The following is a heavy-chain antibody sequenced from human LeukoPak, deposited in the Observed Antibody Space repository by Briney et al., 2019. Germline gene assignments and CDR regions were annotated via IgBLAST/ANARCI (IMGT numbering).Heavy chain of an antibody. V-gene: IGHV3-20*04. CDR3: ARDIPSSLSPYGTYFDY. D-gene: IGHD6-6*01. CDR1: GFTFDDYG. J-gene: IGHJ4*02. CDR2: INWNGGST. Sequence: GGSLRLSCAASGFTFDDYGMSWVRQAPGKGLEWVSGINWNGGSTGYADSVKGRFTISRDNAKNSLYLQMNSLRAEDTALYYCARDIPSSLSPYGTYFDYWGQGTLVTVSS.